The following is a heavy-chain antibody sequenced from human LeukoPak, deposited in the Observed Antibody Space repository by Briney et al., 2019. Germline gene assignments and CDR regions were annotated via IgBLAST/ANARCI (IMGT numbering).Heavy chain of an antibody. CDR1: GDTFSSYA. CDR2: IIPIFGST. J-gene: IGHJ6*03. V-gene: IGHV1-69*13. CDR3: ARKCREYYYYYYMDV. Sequence: GASVKVSCKASGDTFSSYAISWVRQAPGQGLEWMGVIIPIFGSTNDAQKFQGRVTITADESTSTAYMEVSSLRSEDTAMYYCARKCREYYYYYYMDVWGKGTTVTVSS.